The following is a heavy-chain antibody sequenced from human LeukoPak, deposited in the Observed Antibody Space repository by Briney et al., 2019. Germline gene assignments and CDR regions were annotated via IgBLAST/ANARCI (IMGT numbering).Heavy chain of an antibody. V-gene: IGHV3-23*01. Sequence: QPGGSLRLSCSASGFTFKTYAMSWVRQAPGKGLEWVSGIRSSGDSTYYADSVKGRFTISRDNSRNTLYLQMNSLSAEDTAVYYCAKEVRESAWLYFDYWGQGTLATVSS. J-gene: IGHJ4*02. D-gene: IGHD3-10*01. CDR3: AKEVRESAWLYFDY. CDR1: GFTFKTYA. CDR2: IRSSGDST.